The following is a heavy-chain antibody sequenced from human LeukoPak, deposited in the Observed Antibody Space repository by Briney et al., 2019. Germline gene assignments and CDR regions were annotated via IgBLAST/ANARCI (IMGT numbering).Heavy chain of an antibody. J-gene: IGHJ6*03. Sequence: GGSLRLSCAASGFTFSSYGMHWVRQAPGKGGEWVAFIRFDGSNKYYADSLKSRFTISRDNSQNTLYLQMNSLRAEDTAVYYCTRDGIAAAGKNYYYYYYMDVWGKGTTVTVSS. CDR3: TRDGIAAAGKNYYYYYYMDV. D-gene: IGHD6-13*01. CDR2: IRFDGSNK. CDR1: GFTFSSYG. V-gene: IGHV3-30*02.